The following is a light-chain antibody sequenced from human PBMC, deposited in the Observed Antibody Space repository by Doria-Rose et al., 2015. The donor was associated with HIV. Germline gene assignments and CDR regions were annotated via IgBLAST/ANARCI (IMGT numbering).Light chain of an antibody. Sequence: EIAMTQSPGTLSLSPGERATLSCRASQRFSSTYIAWYQQKPGQAPSLLIYDGSTRATGIPDRFSASGSGTDFTLTINRLEPEDFALYYCHQYGTSWTFGQGTKVEI. V-gene: IGKV3-20*01. CDR1: QRFSSTY. CDR3: HQYGTSWT. J-gene: IGKJ1*01. CDR2: DGS.